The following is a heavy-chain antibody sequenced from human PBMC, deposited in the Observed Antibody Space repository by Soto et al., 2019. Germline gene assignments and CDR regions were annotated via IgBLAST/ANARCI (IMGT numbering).Heavy chain of an antibody. CDR2: IYYIGTT. V-gene: IGHV4-59*08. Sequence: QVHLQESGPGLVKPSETLSLTCTVSGGSINNYYWSWIRQPPGKGLEWIGYIYYIGTTKYNPSLKSRVTTSVDTSQNQFSLRLTSVTAADTAVYYCARHWDGSGSLYAFDTWGQGTMVTVSS. CDR3: ARHWDGSGSLYAFDT. CDR1: GGSINNYY. D-gene: IGHD3-10*01. J-gene: IGHJ3*02.